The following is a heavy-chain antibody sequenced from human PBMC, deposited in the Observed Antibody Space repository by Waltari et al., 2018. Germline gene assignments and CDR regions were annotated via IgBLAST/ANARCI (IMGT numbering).Heavy chain of an antibody. D-gene: IGHD3-10*01. Sequence: QLQLQESGPGLVKPSETLSLTCSVSGASITNSNSYWSWIRQPPGKGLELIVSIYYRGSTHSSPSLKSRVTISLDTSKNQLSLKVSSVTVADTAIYFCARNMESPYNAPYYFYYMDVWGKGTTVTVSS. V-gene: IGHV4-39*01. J-gene: IGHJ6*03. CDR1: GASITNSNSY. CDR2: IYYRGST. CDR3: ARNMESPYNAPYYFYYMDV.